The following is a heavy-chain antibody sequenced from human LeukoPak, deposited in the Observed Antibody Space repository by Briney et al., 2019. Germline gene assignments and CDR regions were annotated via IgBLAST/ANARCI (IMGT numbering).Heavy chain of an antibody. D-gene: IGHD6-13*01. J-gene: IGHJ4*02. Sequence: PSETLSLTCTVSGGSISSGSYYWSWIRQPAGKGLEWIGRIYTSGSTNYNPSLKSRVTISVDTSKNQFSLKLSSVTAADTAVYYCARGGQQLVYWGQGTLVTVSS. CDR2: IYTSGST. CDR3: ARGGQQLVY. CDR1: GGSISSGSYY. V-gene: IGHV4-61*02.